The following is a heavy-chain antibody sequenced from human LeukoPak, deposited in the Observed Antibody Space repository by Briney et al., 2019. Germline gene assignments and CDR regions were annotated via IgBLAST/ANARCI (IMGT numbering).Heavy chain of an antibody. CDR2: ISNDGNYQ. J-gene: IGHJ4*02. D-gene: IGHD3-10*01. CDR3: AKGLRYADPGGGY. CDR1: GFTFSTYG. Sequence: GRSLRLTCAASGFTFSTYGFHWVRQAPGKGLEWVAVISNDGNYQFYTDSVEGRFTISRDNSKNTLYLQMNSLRTEDTAVYYCAKGLRYADPGGGYWGQGTLVTVSS. V-gene: IGHV3-30*18.